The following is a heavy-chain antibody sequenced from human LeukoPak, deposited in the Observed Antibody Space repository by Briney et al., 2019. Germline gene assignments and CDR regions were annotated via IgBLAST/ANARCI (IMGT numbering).Heavy chain of an antibody. CDR1: GYTFTSYY. CDR2: INPSGGST. Sequence: ASVKVSCKASGYTFTSYYMHWVRQAPGQGLEWMGIINPSGGSTSYAQKLQGRVTMTRDTSTSTVYMELSSLRSEDTAVYYCARALWFEELTDNWFDPWGQGTLVTVSS. J-gene: IGHJ5*02. CDR3: ARALWFEELTDNWFDP. D-gene: IGHD3-10*01. V-gene: IGHV1-46*01.